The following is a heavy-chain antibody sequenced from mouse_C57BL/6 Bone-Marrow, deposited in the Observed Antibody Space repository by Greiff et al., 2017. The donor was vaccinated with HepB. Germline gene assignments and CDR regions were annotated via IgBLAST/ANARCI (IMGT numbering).Heavy chain of an antibody. CDR1: GYAFTNYL. Sequence: QVQLKESGAELVRPGTSVKVSCKASGYAFTNYLIEWVKQRPGQGLEWIGVINPGSGGTNYNEKFKGKATLTADKSSSTAYMQLSSLTSEDSAVYFCARDGYYAWYFDVWGTGTTVTVSS. V-gene: IGHV1-54*01. J-gene: IGHJ1*03. D-gene: IGHD2-3*01. CDR2: INPGSGGT. CDR3: ARDGYYAWYFDV.